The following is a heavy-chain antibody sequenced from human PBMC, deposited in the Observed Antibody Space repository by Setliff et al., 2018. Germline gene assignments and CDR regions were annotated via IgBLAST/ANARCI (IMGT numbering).Heavy chain of an antibody. J-gene: IGHJ4*02. D-gene: IGHD6-19*01. CDR2: ISRDTDYT. CDR1: GFSFNNYY. CDR3: ARWVFGSGWFLDY. V-gene: IGHV3-21*04. Sequence: GGSLRLSCAASGFSFNNYYMTWVRQAPGKGLEWISGISRDTDYTYYAESVKGRFTIFRDNAKNSLYLQMDSLRAEDTAVYYCARWVFGSGWFLDYWGQGTLVTVSS.